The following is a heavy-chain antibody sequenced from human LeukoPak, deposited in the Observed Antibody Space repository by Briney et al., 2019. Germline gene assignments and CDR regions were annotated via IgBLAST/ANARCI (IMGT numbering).Heavy chain of an antibody. CDR3: TREEWLQLVRGYYYYGMVV. V-gene: IGHV3-49*04. D-gene: IGHD5-12*01. J-gene: IGHJ6*02. CDR1: GFTFGDYA. CDR2: IRSKAYGGTT. Sequence: GGSLRLSCTASGFTFGDYAMNWVRQAPGKGLEWVGFIRSKAYGGTTEYAASVKGRFTISRDDSKSIAYLQMNSLKTEDTAVYYCTREEWLQLVRGYYYYGMVVWGQGTTVTVSS.